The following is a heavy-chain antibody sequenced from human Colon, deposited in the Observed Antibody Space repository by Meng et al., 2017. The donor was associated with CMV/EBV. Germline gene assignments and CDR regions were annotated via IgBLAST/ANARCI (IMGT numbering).Heavy chain of an antibody. CDR2: ISRSGDII. Sequence: GGPLRLSCAASGFTFTSHEMNWVRQAPGKGLEWISYISRSGDIIYSADSVKGRFTISRDNAKNSLYLQMNSLRAEDTAVYYCARAVYFPLYHFNSWGQGTLVTVSS. J-gene: IGHJ4*02. D-gene: IGHD2-2*01. V-gene: IGHV3-48*03. CDR3: ARAVYFPLYHFNS. CDR1: GFTFTSHE.